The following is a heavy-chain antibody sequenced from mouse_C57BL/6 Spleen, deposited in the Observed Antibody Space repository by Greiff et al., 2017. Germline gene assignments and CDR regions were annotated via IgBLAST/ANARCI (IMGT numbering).Heavy chain of an antibody. J-gene: IGHJ4*01. D-gene: IGHD2-4*01. CDR3: ARGMITTEGYYAMDY. Sequence: QVQLQQPGAELVKPGASVKLSCKASGYTFTSYWMQWVKQRPGQGLEWIGEIDPSDSYTNYNQKFKGKATLTVDTSSSTAYMQLSSLTSEDSAVYYCARGMITTEGYYAMDYWGQGTSVTVSS. V-gene: IGHV1-50*01. CDR1: GYTFTSYW. CDR2: IDPSDSYT.